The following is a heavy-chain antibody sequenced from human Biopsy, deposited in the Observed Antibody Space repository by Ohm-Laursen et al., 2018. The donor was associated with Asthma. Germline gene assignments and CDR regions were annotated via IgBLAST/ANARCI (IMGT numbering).Heavy chain of an antibody. CDR1: GFSFSDYY. J-gene: IGHJ6*02. V-gene: IGHV3-11*01. CDR2: ISSSGSTT. D-gene: IGHD6-25*01. CDR3: ARVFESSEWGPFYHFGLDV. Sequence: GSLRLSCTASGFSFSDYYMTWMRQAPGKGLAWVSSISSSGSTTYPAESVKGRFTISRDNAQKSLFLQMGSLRAEDTAIYYCARVFESSEWGPFYHFGLDVWGQGTTVVVSS.